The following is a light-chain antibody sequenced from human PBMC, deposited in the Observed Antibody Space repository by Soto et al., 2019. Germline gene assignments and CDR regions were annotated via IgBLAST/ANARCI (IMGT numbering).Light chain of an antibody. CDR3: AAWDDSLNAPV. J-gene: IGLJ2*01. Sequence: QSVLTQPPSASGTPGQRVTISCSGSSSNIGSKPVNWYQQLPGAAPKLLIHNTNQRPSGVPDRCSGSKSGTSASLAISGLQSEDEPDYCCAAWDDSLNAPVFGGGTKLTVL. CDR1: SSNIGSKP. CDR2: NTN. V-gene: IGLV1-44*01.